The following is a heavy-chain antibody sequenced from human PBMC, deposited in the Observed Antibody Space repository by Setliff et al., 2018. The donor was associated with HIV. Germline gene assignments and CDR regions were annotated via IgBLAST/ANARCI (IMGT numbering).Heavy chain of an antibody. J-gene: IGHJ4*02. CDR3: ARGGGGYNFWSGYPSFDY. D-gene: IGHD3-3*01. V-gene: IGHV1-46*01. CDR1: GYTFTSYY. Sequence: ASVKVSCKASGYTFTSYYMHWVRQAPGQGLEWMGIINPSGGSTSYAQKFQGRVTMTRDTSTSTVYMELSSLRSEDTAVYYCARGGGGYNFWSGYPSFDYWGQGTLVTVS. CDR2: INPSGGST.